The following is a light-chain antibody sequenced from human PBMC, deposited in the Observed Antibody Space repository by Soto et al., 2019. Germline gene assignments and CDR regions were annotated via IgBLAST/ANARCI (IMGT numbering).Light chain of an antibody. CDR1: SSDVGSYNR. CDR3: SSYTSSSTDV. J-gene: IGLJ1*01. V-gene: IGLV2-18*02. CDR2: EVS. Sequence: QSALTQPPSVSGSPGQSVTISCTGTSSDVGSYNRVSWYQQPPGTASKLMIYEVSNRPSGVPDRFSGSKSGNTASLTISGLQAEDEADYYCSSYTSSSTDVFGTGTKVTVL.